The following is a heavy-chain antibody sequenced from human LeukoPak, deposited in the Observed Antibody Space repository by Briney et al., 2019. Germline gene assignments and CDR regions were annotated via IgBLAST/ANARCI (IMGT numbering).Heavy chain of an antibody. D-gene: IGHD6-13*01. J-gene: IGHJ6*02. V-gene: IGHV3-23*01. CDR3: ANSMDSSSWYVYYYGMDV. CDR1: GFTFSSYA. Sequence: PGGSLRLSCAASGFTFSSYAMSWVRQAPGKGLEWVSAISGSGGSTYYADSVKGRFTISRDNSKNTLYLQMNSLRAEDTAVHYCANSMDSSSWYVYYYGMDVWGQGTTVTVSS. CDR2: ISGSGGST.